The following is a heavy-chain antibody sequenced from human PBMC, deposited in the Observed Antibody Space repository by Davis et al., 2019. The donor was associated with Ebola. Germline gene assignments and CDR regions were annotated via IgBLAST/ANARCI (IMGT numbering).Heavy chain of an antibody. CDR1: GYTFTSYY. V-gene: IGHV1-46*01. CDR2: INPSAGYT. J-gene: IGHJ6*02. Sequence: ASVQVSCKASGYTFTSYYMHWVRQAPGQGLEWMGVINPSAGYTNYAQKFQGRVTITRDTSTRTVDMEIRRLISEDTGVYYCARDGPDYYGLDVWGQGTAVTVSS. CDR3: ARDGPDYYGLDV.